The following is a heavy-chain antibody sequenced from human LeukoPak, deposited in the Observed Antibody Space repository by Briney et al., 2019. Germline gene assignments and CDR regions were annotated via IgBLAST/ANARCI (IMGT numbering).Heavy chain of an antibody. D-gene: IGHD6-6*01. J-gene: IGHJ6*03. CDR3: ARGGAARPGYYYMDV. V-gene: IGHV3-53*01. Sequence: EGSLRLSCAASGFTVSSNYMSWVRQAPGKGLEWVSVIYSGGSTYYADSVKGRFTISRDNSKNTLYLQMNSLRAEDTAVYYCARGGAARPGYYYMDVWGKGTTVTVSS. CDR2: IYSGGST. CDR1: GFTVSSNY.